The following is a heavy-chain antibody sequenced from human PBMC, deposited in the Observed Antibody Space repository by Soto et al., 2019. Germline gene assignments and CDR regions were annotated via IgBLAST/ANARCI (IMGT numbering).Heavy chain of an antibody. CDR3: ASRGIDFVVPSPFDY. CDR1: GGTFSSYA. J-gene: IGHJ4*02. V-gene: IGHV1-69*01. CDR2: IIPIFGTA. Sequence: QVQLVQSGAEVKKPGSSVKVSCKASGGTFSSYAISWVRQAPGQGLEWMGGIIPIFGTANYAQKFQGRVTSTADESTSTAYMELSSLRSEDTAVYYCASRGIDFVVPSPFDYWGQGTLVTVSS. D-gene: IGHD2-2*01.